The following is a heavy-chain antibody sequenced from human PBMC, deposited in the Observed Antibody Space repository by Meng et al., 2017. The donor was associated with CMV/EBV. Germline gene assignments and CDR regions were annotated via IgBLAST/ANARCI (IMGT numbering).Heavy chain of an antibody. V-gene: IGHV3-69-1*01. D-gene: IGHD3-3*01. J-gene: IGHJ6*02. CDR3: AKDQGSLIFGVVITSYYYYGMDV. CDR2: ISSSSTI. CDR1: GFTFSDYY. Sequence: ETLSLTCAASGFTFSDYYMNWVRQAPGKGLEWVSSISSSSTIYYADSVKGRFTISRDNAKNSLYLQMNSLRAEDTAVYYCAKDQGSLIFGVVITSYYYYGMDVWGQGTTVTVSS.